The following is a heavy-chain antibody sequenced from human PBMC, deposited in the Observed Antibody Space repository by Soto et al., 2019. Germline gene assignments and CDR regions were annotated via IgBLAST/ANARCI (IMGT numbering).Heavy chain of an antibody. CDR3: ARNLAWLLSEADYYSGMDV. CDR2: IKQDGNDL. J-gene: IGHJ6*02. CDR1: GFTFSSYW. V-gene: IGHV3-7*03. D-gene: IGHD3-9*01. Sequence: PGGSLRLSCAASGFTFSSYWMSWVRQAPEKGLEWVANIKQDGNDLYFVDSVKGRFTISRDNAKNSLYLHMSSLRAEDTGVYYCARNLAWLLSEADYYSGMDVWGQGTTLTVSS.